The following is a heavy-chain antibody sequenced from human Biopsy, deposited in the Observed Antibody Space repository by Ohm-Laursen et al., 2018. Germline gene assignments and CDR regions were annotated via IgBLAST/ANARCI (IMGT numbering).Heavy chain of an antibody. V-gene: IGHV4-39*01. CDR1: GGSISNNNYY. Sequence: SGTLSLTCTVSGGSISNNNYYWGWIRQPPGKGLEWIGSIFYRGSTHYKPSLKSRVKISVDTSKNQFSLKLNSVTAADTAVYYCARDYDTSGYYYVSWGQGTLVTVSS. CDR3: ARDYDTSGYYYVS. J-gene: IGHJ5*02. CDR2: IFYRGST. D-gene: IGHD3-22*01.